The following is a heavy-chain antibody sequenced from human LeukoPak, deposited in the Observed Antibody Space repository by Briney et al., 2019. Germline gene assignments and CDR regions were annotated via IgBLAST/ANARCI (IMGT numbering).Heavy chain of an antibody. CDR1: GFAFSSQA. D-gene: IGHD6-19*01. J-gene: IGHJ4*02. V-gene: IGHV3-23*01. Sequence: PGGSLRLSCAASGFAFSSQAMGWVRQGPGKGLEWVSAISGSAGITDYADSVKGRFTISRDNSKNTLYLQMNSLRAEDTAVYYCAKEVNGWYYVDYWGQGTLVTVSS. CDR2: ISGSAGIT. CDR3: AKEVNGWYYVDY.